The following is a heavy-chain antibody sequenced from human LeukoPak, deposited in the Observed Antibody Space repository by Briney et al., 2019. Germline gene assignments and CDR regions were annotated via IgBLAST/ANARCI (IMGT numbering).Heavy chain of an antibody. Sequence: SETLSLTCAVSGGSISSSNWWSWVRQPPGKGLEWIGEIYHSGSTNYNPSLKSRVTISVDKSKNQFSLKLSSVTAADTAVYYCARTPGTGFPDYFDYWGQGTLVTVSS. CDR3: ARTPGTGFPDYFDY. CDR1: GGSISSSNW. J-gene: IGHJ4*02. CDR2: IYHSGST. V-gene: IGHV4-4*02.